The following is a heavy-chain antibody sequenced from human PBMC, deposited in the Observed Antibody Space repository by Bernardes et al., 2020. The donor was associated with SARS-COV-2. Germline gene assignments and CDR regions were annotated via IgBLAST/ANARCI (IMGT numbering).Heavy chain of an antibody. Sequence: GGSLRLSCAASGFTFSSYTMNWVRQAPGKGLEWISSISTSSSYISYSDSVRGRITISRDNAKNSVSLQMNSLRAEDTAVYYCARVDFSTLYYFDYWGQGTPVTVSS. CDR3: ARVDFSTLYYFDY. CDR2: ISTSSSYI. D-gene: IGHD4-4*01. V-gene: IGHV3-21*06. CDR1: GFTFSSYT. J-gene: IGHJ4*02.